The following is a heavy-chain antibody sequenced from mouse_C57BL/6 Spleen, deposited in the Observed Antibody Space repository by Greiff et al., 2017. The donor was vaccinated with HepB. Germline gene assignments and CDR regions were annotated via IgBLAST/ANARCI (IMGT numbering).Heavy chain of an antibody. Sequence: EVQLQQSGAELVTPGASVKLSCTASGFNIKDYYMHWVKQRTEQGLEWIGRIDPEEGETKYAPKIQGKATITEDTSSNTAYLQLSSLTAEDTAVYYCASHGSGAYWGQGTLVTVSA. CDR3: ASHGSGAY. V-gene: IGHV14-2*01. D-gene: IGHD1-1*01. J-gene: IGHJ3*01. CDR2: IDPEEGET. CDR1: GFNIKDYY.